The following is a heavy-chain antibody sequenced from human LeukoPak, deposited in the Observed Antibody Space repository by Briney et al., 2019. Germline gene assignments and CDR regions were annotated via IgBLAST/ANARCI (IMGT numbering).Heavy chain of an antibody. Sequence: SETLSLTCTVSGGSISSSGYYWGCIRESPVKGLEWIASIYYSGGTYSNPSLKSRVTISVDTSKNQFSLKLTSVTAADTAVYYCARHDCGDYGTFDIWGQGTMVTVSS. CDR3: ARHDCGDYGTFDI. CDR2: IYYSGGT. CDR1: GGSISSSGYY. V-gene: IGHV4-39*01. J-gene: IGHJ3*02. D-gene: IGHD4-17*01.